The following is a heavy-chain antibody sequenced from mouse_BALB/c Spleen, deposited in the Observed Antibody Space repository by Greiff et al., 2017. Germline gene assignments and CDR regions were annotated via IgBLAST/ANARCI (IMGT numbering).Heavy chain of an antibody. CDR1: GYSITSGYY. D-gene: IGHD2-4*01. CDR3: ARRSTMITTTGFAY. V-gene: IGHV3-6*02. J-gene: IGHJ3*01. CDR2: ISYDGSN. Sequence: EVQLQESGPGLVKPSQSLSLTCSVTGYSITSGYYWNWIRQFPGNKLEWMGYISYDGSNNYNPSLKNRISITRDTSKNQFFLKLNSVTTEDTATYYCARRSTMITTTGFAYWGQGTLVTVSA.